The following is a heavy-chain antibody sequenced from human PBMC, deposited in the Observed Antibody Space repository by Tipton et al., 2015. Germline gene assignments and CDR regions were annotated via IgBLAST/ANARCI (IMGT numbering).Heavy chain of an antibody. Sequence: GLVKPSETLSLNCTVSNGSISDYYWSWIRQPPGKGLEWIGYIHYTGTTNYNPSLKSRVTISVDTSKNQFSLKLTSVTDADTAVYYCATAMGATSAYYWGQGTLVTVSS. CDR2: IHYTGTT. CDR1: NGSISDYY. J-gene: IGHJ4*02. CDR3: ATAMGATSAYY. V-gene: IGHV4-59*12. D-gene: IGHD1-26*01.